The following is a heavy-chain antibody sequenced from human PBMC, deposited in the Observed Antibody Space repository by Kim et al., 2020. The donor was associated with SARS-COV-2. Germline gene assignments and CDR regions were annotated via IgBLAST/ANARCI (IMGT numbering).Heavy chain of an antibody. Sequence: YSQKFQGRVTITRDTSASTAYMELSSLRSEDTAVYYCARRVAVAGGVFDIWGQGTMVTVSS. J-gene: IGHJ3*02. CDR3: ARRVAVAGGVFDI. V-gene: IGHV1-3*01. D-gene: IGHD6-19*01.